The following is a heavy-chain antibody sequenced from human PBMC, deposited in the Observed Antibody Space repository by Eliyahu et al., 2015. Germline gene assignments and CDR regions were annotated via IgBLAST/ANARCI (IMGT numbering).Heavy chain of an antibody. CDR1: GFTFSXYG. J-gene: IGHJ6*02. D-gene: IGHD6-13*01. CDR3: AKSYSTSWYYDYGMDV. V-gene: IGHV3-30*18. Sequence: QVQLVESGGGVVQPGXSLXLSCAASGFTFSXYGIHWVRQAPGKGLEWVAVISDDGSNKYYADSVKGRFTISRDNSKNTLYLQMNNLRAEDTAVYYCAKSYSTSWYYDYGMDVWGQGTTVTVSS. CDR2: ISDDGSNK.